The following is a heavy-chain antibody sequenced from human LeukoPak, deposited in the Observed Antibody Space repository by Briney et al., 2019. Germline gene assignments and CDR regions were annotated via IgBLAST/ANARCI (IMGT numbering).Heavy chain of an antibody. J-gene: IGHJ6*03. V-gene: IGHV1-18*01. CDR3: ARGQVGGYYYMDV. CDR2: ISAYNGNT. D-gene: IGHD3-16*01. CDR1: GGTFSSYA. Sequence: ASVKVSCKASGGTFSSYAISWVRQAPGQGLEWMGWISAYNGNTNYAQKLQGRVTMTTDTSTSTAYMELSRLRSDDTAVYYCARGQVGGYYYMDVWGKGTTVTVSS.